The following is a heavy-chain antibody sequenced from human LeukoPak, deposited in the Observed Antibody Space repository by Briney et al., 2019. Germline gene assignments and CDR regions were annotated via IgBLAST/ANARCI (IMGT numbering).Heavy chain of an antibody. CDR2: ISGSGGST. D-gene: IGHD3-22*01. V-gene: IGHV3-23*01. CDR3: ARVDYYDSSGYSN. J-gene: IGHJ1*01. CDR1: GFTYSSYA. Sequence: PGGSLRLSCAASGFTYSSYAMSWVRQPPGKGLEWVSAISGSGGSTYYADSVKGRFTISRDNSKNTLYLQMNSLRAEDTAVYYCARVDYYDSSGYSNWGQGTLVTVSS.